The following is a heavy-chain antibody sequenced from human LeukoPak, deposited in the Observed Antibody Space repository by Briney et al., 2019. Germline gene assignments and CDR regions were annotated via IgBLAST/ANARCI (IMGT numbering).Heavy chain of an antibody. V-gene: IGHV1-18*04. CDR3: ARDKVSIGGSYDY. D-gene: IGHD1-26*01. CDR2: ISAYNGNT. J-gene: IGHJ4*02. Sequence: GASVKVSCKASGYTFTGYYMHWVRQAPGQGLEWMGWISAYNGNTNYAQKLQGRVTMTTDTSTSTAYMELRSLRSDDTAVYYCARDKVSIGGSYDYWGQGTLVTVSS. CDR1: GYTFTGYY.